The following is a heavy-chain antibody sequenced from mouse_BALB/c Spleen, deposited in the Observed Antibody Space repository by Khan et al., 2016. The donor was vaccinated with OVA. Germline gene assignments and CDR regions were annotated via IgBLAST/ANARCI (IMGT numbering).Heavy chain of an antibody. CDR1: GYSITSGYA. V-gene: IGHV3-2*02. Sequence: EVQLVESGPGLVKPSQSLSLTCTVTGYSITSGYAWNWIRQFPGNKLEWMGYISYSGGTSYNPSLKSRISIHRDTSKNQSFLKLNSVTTKDTATYYCSRGNYCGYYFDYWGQGTPVTVSA. J-gene: IGHJ2*01. CDR2: ISYSGGT. CDR3: SRGNYCGYYFDY. D-gene: IGHD1-1*01.